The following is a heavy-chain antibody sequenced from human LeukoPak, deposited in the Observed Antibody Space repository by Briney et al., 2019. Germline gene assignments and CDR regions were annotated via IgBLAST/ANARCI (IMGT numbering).Heavy chain of an antibody. J-gene: IGHJ4*02. Sequence: GGSLRLSCAASGFTFSDYYMSWIRQAPGKGLEWVSGISGSGGATYYADSVKGRFTISRDNSKNTLYLQMNSLRVEDTAVYYCARGATGYSYGSRSDYWGQGTLVTVSS. CDR2: ISGSGGAT. CDR3: ARGATGYSYGSRSDY. D-gene: IGHD5-18*01. CDR1: GFTFSDYY. V-gene: IGHV3-23*01.